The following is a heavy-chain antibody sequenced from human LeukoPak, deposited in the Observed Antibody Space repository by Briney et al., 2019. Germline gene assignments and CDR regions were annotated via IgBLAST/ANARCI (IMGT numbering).Heavy chain of an antibody. CDR3: ATNPSSGWYFDY. CDR2: INSDGSST. D-gene: IGHD6-19*01. J-gene: IGHJ4*02. CDR1: GFTFSRSW. V-gene: IGHV3-74*01. Sequence: GGSLRLSCAASGFTFSRSWMHWVRQSPGKGLVWVSRINSDGSSTTYADSVKGRFTISRDNAKNTLYLQMNSLRAEDTAVYYCATNPSSGWYFDYWGQGTLVTVSS.